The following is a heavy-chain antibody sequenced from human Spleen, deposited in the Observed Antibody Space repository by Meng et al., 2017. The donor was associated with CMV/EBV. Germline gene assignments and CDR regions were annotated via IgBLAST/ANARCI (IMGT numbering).Heavy chain of an antibody. J-gene: IGHJ3*02. V-gene: IGHV3-48*03. CDR1: GFTFSRYD. CDR3: ARGYCSSTSCPRDAFDI. D-gene: IGHD2-2*01. CDR2: ISSSGSTI. Sequence: GGSLRLSCAASGFTFSRYDMNWARQAPGKGLEWVSYISSSGSTIYYADSVKGRFTISRDNAKNSLYLQMNSLRAEDTAVYYCARGYCSSTSCPRDAFDIWGQGTMVTVSS.